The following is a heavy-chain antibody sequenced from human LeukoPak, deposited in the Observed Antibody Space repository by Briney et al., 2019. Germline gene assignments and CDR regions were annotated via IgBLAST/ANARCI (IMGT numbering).Heavy chain of an antibody. CDR3: ARDRGITGKSYYFDY. CDR2: INPNSGGT. J-gene: IGHJ4*02. D-gene: IGHD1-20*01. CDR1: GYTFTGYY. V-gene: IGHV1-2*02. Sequence: ASVKLSCKASGYTFTGYYMHWVRQAPGQGLEWMGGINPNSGGTNYAQKLQGRVTMTRDTSISTAYMELSRLRSDDTAVYYCARDRGITGKSYYFDYWGRGTLVTVSS.